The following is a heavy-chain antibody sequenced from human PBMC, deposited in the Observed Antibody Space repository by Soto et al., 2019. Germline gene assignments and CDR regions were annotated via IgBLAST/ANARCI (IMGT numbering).Heavy chain of an antibody. CDR1: GYTFTSYD. CDR2: VNPNSGNT. D-gene: IGHD1-26*01. V-gene: IGHV1-8*01. Sequence: QEQLVQSGAEVKKPGASVKVSCKASGYTFTSYDITWVRQATGQGLEWMGWVNPNSGNTGYAQKFQGRVTMTRNTSIGTAYMELSSLRSEDTAVYYCATERWEDAFDIWGQGTMVTVSS. J-gene: IGHJ3*02. CDR3: ATERWEDAFDI.